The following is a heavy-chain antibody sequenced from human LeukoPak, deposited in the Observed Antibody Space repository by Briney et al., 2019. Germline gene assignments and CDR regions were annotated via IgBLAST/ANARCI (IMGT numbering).Heavy chain of an antibody. J-gene: IGHJ4*02. D-gene: IGHD3-3*01. V-gene: IGHV4-59*01. Sequence: PSETLSLTCSVSGGSMRHSYWTWIRQTPGKGLEWIGYVYDNGNSNSRSSLRSRVSMSVDTSKNEFSLKLSSVTAADTAVYFCARGSRYKPDFFDDWGLGTPVTVSS. CDR2: VYDNGNS. CDR3: ARGSRYKPDFFDD. CDR1: GGSMRHSY.